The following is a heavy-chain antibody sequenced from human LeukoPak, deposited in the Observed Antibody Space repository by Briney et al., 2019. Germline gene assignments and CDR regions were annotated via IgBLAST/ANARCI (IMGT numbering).Heavy chain of an antibody. CDR3: ARVSGSYLSPFDY. CDR2: IKQDGSEK. V-gene: IGHV3-7*01. J-gene: IGHJ4*02. D-gene: IGHD1-26*01. CDR1: GFTFSSYW. Sequence: TGGSLRLSCAASGFTFSSYWISWVRQAPGKGLEWVANIKQDGSEKYYVDSVKGRFTISRDNAKNSLYLQMNSLRAEDTAVYYCARVSGSYLSPFDYWGQGTLVTVSS.